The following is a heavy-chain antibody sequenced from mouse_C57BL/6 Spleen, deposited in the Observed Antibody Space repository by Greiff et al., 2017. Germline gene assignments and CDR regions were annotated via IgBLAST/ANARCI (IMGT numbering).Heavy chain of an antibody. Sequence: VQVVESGPELVKPGASVKISCKASGYAFSSSWMNWVKQRPGKGLEWIGRIYPGDGDTNYNGKFKGKATLTADKSSSTAYMQLSSLTSEDSAVYFCARDGSSYKGTWFAYWGQGTLVTVSA. J-gene: IGHJ3*01. D-gene: IGHD1-1*01. CDR2: IYPGDGDT. CDR1: GYAFSSSW. V-gene: IGHV1-82*01. CDR3: ARDGSSYKGTWFAY.